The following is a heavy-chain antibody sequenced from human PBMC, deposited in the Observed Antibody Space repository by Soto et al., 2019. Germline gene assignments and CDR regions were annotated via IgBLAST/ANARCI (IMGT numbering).Heavy chain of an antibody. Sequence: QVQLVQSGAEVKKPGSSVRVSCKASGDTFTGHAITWVRQAPAQGLAWLGVITPLLGTANYAPNFQGRVTITADDSATTPFLDLTILKFDDTAVYYWARLRLEPEGANIPLMFGLDVWGQGTTVTVSS. J-gene: IGHJ6*02. D-gene: IGHD2-8*01. CDR2: ITPLLGTA. CDR3: ARLRLEPEGANIPLMFGLDV. CDR1: GDTFTGHA. V-gene: IGHV1-69*01.